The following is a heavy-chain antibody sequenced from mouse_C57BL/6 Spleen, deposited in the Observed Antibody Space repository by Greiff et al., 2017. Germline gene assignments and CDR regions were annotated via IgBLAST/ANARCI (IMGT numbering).Heavy chain of an antibody. D-gene: IGHD4-1*01. CDR2: IYPGDGDT. CDR1: GYAFSSYW. CDR3: ARGTGNWYFDV. J-gene: IGHJ1*03. V-gene: IGHV1-80*01. Sequence: QVQLQQSGAELVKPGASVKISCKASGYAFSSYWMNWVKQRPGKGLERIGQIYPGDGDTNYNGQFKGKATLTAAQSSRTAYMQLSSLTSEDAAVYFCARGTGNWYFDVWGTGTTVTVSS.